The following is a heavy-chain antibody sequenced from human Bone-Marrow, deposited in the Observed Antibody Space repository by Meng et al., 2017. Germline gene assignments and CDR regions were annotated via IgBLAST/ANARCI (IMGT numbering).Heavy chain of an antibody. V-gene: IGHV3-23*01. CDR1: GFTFSSSA. CDR2: ISGSGGST. CDR3: AKGGAVNWFDP. D-gene: IGHD1-26*01. J-gene: IGHJ5*02. Sequence: QLLEVGGGFVQPGGALSFSCAASGFTFSSSAMSWVRQAPGKGLEWVSAISGSGGSTYYADSVKGRFTISRDNSKNTLYLQMNSLRAEDTAVYYCAKGGAVNWFDPWGQGTLVTVSS.